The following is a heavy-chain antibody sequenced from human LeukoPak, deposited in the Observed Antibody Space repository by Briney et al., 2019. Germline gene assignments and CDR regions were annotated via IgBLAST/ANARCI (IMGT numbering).Heavy chain of an antibody. Sequence: GRSLRLSCAASGFSFSTFGMHWARRAPGKGLEWVAVIWNDGSKKFYAESVTGRFTISRDNSQNTLYLQMNRLRAEDTAVYYCGRDSLGGNYWGQGTLVTVSS. CDR1: GFSFSTFG. CDR2: IWNDGSKK. V-gene: IGHV3-33*08. D-gene: IGHD3-16*01. CDR3: GRDSLGGNY. J-gene: IGHJ4*02.